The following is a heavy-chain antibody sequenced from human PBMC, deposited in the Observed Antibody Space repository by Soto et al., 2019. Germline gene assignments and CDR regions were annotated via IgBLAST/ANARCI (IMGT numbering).Heavy chain of an antibody. J-gene: IGHJ4*02. V-gene: IGHV3-9*01. D-gene: IGHD4-17*01. Sequence: GGSLRLSYAASGFTFDDYAMHWVRQAPGKGLEWVSGISWNSGSIGYADSVKGRFTISRDNAKNSLYLQMNSLRAEDTALYYCAKVLPQVYGDPYGLYFDYWGQGTLVTVSS. CDR1: GFTFDDYA. CDR2: ISWNSGSI. CDR3: AKVLPQVYGDPYGLYFDY.